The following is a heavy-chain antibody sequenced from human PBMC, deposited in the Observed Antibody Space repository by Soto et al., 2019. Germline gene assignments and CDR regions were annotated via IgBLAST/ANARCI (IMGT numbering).Heavy chain of an antibody. D-gene: IGHD2-2*01. J-gene: IGHJ6*02. Sequence: GESLTISCTGSGYSFTRYWISWVRQMPGKGLEWMGRIDPSDSYTNYSPSFQGHVTISADKSISTAYLQWSSLKASDTAMYYCASNIVVVPATKDYYYYGMDVWGQGTTVTVSS. CDR1: GYSFTRYW. V-gene: IGHV5-10-1*01. CDR3: ASNIVVVPATKDYYYYGMDV. CDR2: IDPSDSYT.